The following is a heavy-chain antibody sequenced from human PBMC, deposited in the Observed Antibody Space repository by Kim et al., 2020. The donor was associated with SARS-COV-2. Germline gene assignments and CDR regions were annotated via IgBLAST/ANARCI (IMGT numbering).Heavy chain of an antibody. D-gene: IGHD1-26*01. CDR1: GGSISSSSYY. CDR2: IYYSGST. CDR3: ARDRRGSYDYYGMDV. Sequence: SETLSLTCTVSGGSISSSSYYWGWIRQPPGKGLEWIGSIYYSGSTYYNPSLKSRVTISVDTSKNQFSLKLSSVTAADTAVYYCARDRRGSYDYYGMDVWGQGTTVTVSS. J-gene: IGHJ6*02. V-gene: IGHV4-39*07.